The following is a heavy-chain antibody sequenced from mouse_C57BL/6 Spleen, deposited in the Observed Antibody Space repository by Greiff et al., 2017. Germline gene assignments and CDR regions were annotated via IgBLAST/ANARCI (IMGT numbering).Heavy chain of an antibody. CDR2: INPGSGGT. V-gene: IGHV1-54*01. CDR3: ARSPYGSSYGYFEV. J-gene: IGHJ1*03. D-gene: IGHD1-1*01. CDR1: GYAFTNYL. Sequence: VQLQQSGAELVRPGTSVKVSCKASGYAFTNYLIEWVKQRPGQGLEWIGVINPGSGGTNYNEKFKGKATLTADKSSSTAYMQLSSLTSEDSAVYFCARSPYGSSYGYFEVWGTGTTVTVSS.